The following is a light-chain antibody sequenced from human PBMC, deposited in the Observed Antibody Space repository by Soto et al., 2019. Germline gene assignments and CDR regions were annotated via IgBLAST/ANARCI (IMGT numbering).Light chain of an antibody. CDR1: QSVSNN. CDR3: QQYNDWPIT. V-gene: IGKV3-15*01. J-gene: IGKJ5*01. CDR2: GAS. Sequence: EIVMMQSSATLSVSPGERATLSCRASQSVSNNLAWYQQKPGQAPRLLIHGASTRGTGIPARFSGSGSGTEFTLTINSLQSEDFAVYYCQQYNDWPITFGQGTRLEIK.